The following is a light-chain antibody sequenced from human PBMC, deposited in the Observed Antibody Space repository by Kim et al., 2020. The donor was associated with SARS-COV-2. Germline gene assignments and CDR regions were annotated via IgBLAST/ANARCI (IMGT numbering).Light chain of an antibody. CDR1: QGISNY. Sequence: ASVGDRDTISCRASQGISNYLAWYQQKPGKVPKLLIYAASTLQSGVPSRFSGSGSGTDFTLTISSLQPEDVATYYCQKYNSAPRTFGPGTKVDIK. CDR3: QKYNSAPRT. J-gene: IGKJ3*01. CDR2: AAS. V-gene: IGKV1-27*01.